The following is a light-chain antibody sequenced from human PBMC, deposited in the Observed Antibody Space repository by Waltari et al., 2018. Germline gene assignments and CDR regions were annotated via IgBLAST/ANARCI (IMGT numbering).Light chain of an antibody. CDR3: CSYAGTTTSRV. J-gene: IGLJ1*01. CDR2: EVN. CDR1: SSDLGTYDL. Sequence: QSALTQAASVSGSPGQSITISCTGTSSDLGTYDLVSWYQHHPGKSPKLMIYEVNKWPSGVSNRFSGSKSGNTASLTISGLQAEDEADYYCCSYAGTTTSRVFGSGTKVTVL. V-gene: IGLV2-23*02.